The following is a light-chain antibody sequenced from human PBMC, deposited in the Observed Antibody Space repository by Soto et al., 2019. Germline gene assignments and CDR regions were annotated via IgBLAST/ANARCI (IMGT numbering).Light chain of an antibody. CDR1: SSNIGAGYD. CDR3: QSYDSSLSAVV. Sequence: QSVLTQPPSVSGAQGQRVTISCTGSSSNIGAGYDVHWYQQFPGTAPKLLLYGNTDRPSGVPDRFSGSKSGTSASLAIAGLQTEDEADYYCQSYDSSLSAVVFGGGTKLTVL. CDR2: GNT. J-gene: IGLJ2*01. V-gene: IGLV1-40*01.